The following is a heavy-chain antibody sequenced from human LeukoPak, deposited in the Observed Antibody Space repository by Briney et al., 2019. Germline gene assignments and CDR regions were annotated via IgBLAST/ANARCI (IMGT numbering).Heavy chain of an antibody. CDR2: VHHSGNN. CDR1: GGSVSSDSYY. Sequence: PSETLSLTCTASGGSVSSDSYYWSWLRQPPGKGLEWIGSVHHSGNNHYNPSLKSRVTVSVDTSKNQFSLKVKSVSAADTAIFYCAKSRWIAAGPFDYWGQGSLVTVSS. J-gene: IGHJ4*02. V-gene: IGHV4-39*01. D-gene: IGHD6-25*01. CDR3: AKSRWIAAGPFDY.